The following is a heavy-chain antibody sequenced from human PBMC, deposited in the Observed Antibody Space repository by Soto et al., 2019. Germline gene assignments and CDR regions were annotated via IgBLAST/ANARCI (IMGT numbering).Heavy chain of an antibody. CDR1: GFTFNNYG. J-gene: IGHJ3*01. V-gene: IGHV3-30*18. CDR2: ISNDGSDK. D-gene: IGHD6-13*01. Sequence: QVQLVESGGGVVQPGRSLRLSCAASGFTFNNYGMHWVRQAPGKGLEWVATISNDGSDKYYADSAKGRLTITRDNSKNTVYLQMNSLRAEETAVYYCAKDQGIAASHGFDWCQGTMVTGSS. CDR3: AKDQGIAASHGFD.